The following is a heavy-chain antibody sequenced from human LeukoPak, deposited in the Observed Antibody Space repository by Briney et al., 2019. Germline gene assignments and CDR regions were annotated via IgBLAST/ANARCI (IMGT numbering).Heavy chain of an antibody. Sequence: GGSLRLSCAAVGSTFSTYAMSWVRQSPARGLEWVSSIRGGGDTFYADSVKGRFTLSRDDSRNTVFLQLNNLRVEDTAIYYCAKANWVSNADAVWWGQGTVVTVSS. D-gene: IGHD1-1*01. CDR3: AKANWVSNADAVW. CDR1: GSTFSTYA. V-gene: IGHV3-23*01. CDR2: IRGGGDT. J-gene: IGHJ1*01.